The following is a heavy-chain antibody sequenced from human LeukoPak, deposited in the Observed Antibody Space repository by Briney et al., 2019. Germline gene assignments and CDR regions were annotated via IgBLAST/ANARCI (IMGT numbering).Heavy chain of an antibody. V-gene: IGHV1-69*13. CDR3: AAGHYYGSGRSTYYYYMDV. CDR2: IIPIFGTA. CDR1: GYTFTSYA. D-gene: IGHD3-10*01. Sequence: ASVKVSCKASGYTFTSYAISWVRQAPGQGLEWMGGIIPIFGTANYAQKFQGRVTITADESTSTAYMELSSLRSEDTAVYYCAAGHYYGSGRSTYYYYMDVWGKGTTVTISS. J-gene: IGHJ6*03.